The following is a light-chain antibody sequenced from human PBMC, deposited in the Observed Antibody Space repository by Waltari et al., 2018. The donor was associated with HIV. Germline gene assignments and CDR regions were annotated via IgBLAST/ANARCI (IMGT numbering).Light chain of an antibody. V-gene: IGKV3-15*01. CDR1: QTVRSS. CDR3: QQYNIWPPWS. CDR2: DAS. J-gene: IGKJ1*01. Sequence: EIVMTQSPATLSVSPGESATLSCRASQTVRSSLAWYQQKPGQAPRLLIYDASTRAAGIPDRFSGSGSGTEFTLIISSLQSEDSAVYFCQQYNIWPPWSFGPGTKVEIK.